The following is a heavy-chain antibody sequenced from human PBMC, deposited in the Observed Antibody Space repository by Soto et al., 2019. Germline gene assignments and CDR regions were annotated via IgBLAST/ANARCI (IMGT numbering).Heavy chain of an antibody. Sequence: QVQLVQSGAEVKKPGASVKVSCKASGYTFTSYAMPWVRQAPGQRLEWMGWINTGNGNTKYSQKFQGRVTITRDTSASTAYMELSSLRCEDTAVYYCARDIVADLLDSWGQGTLVTVSS. J-gene: IGHJ4*02. CDR1: GYTFTSYA. CDR3: ARDIVADLLDS. CDR2: INTGNGNT. D-gene: IGHD5-12*01. V-gene: IGHV1-3*04.